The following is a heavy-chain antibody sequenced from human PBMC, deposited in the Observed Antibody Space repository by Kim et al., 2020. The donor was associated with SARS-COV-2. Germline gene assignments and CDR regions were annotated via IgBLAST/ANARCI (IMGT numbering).Heavy chain of an antibody. V-gene: IGHV3-11*05. Sequence: GGSLRLSCEASGINFSDYDMSWIRQAPGKGLEWVSYLSSIGRYTKYADSLKGRFTISRDNAENSLYLEMNSLSADYTAVYVCSRVPWGASSWYYFDSRG. CDR2: LSSIGRYT. CDR3: SRVPWGASSWYYFDS. D-gene: IGHD6-13*01. J-gene: IGHJ4*01. CDR1: GINFSDYD.